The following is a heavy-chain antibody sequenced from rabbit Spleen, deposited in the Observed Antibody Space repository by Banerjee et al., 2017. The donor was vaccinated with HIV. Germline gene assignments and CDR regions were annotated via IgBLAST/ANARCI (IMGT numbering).Heavy chain of an antibody. D-gene: IGHD4-1*01. CDR2: IDPVFAST. CDR1: GFDFSRYG. Sequence: QEQLEESGGGLVQPGGSLKLSCKASGFDFSRYGVSWVRQAPGKGLEWIGYIDPVFASTAYANWVNGRFTISSHSAQNTLYLQLNSLTAADTATYFCARDLDGVIGWNFGWWGQGTLVTVS. CDR3: ARDLDGVIGWNFGW. J-gene: IGHJ3*01. V-gene: IGHV1S47*01.